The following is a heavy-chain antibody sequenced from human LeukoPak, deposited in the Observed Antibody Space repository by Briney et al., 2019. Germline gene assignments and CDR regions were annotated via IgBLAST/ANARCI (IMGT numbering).Heavy chain of an antibody. J-gene: IGHJ4*02. V-gene: IGHV3-23*01. D-gene: IGHD6-19*01. CDR2: ISGSGGST. CDR1: GFTFTSYA. CDR3: AKEIEGIAVAGSYLDY. Sequence: PGGSLRLSCAASGFTFTSYAMSWVRQAPGKGLEWVSAISGSGGSTYYADSVKGRFTISRDNSENTLYLQMNSLRAEDTAVYYCAKEIEGIAVAGSYLDYWGQGTLVTVSS.